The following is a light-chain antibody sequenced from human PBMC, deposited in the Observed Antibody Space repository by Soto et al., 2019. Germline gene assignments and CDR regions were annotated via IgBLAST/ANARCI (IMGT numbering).Light chain of an antibody. Sequence: DVQMTQSPSSLSASVGDRVTITCRASQSINNWLAWYQQKPGKAPKFLIYDASTLETGVPSRFSGSASGTEFTLTISGLQPEDVASYYCQQYDTYPLTFGGGTRVEFK. J-gene: IGKJ4*01. V-gene: IGKV1-5*01. CDR3: QQYDTYPLT. CDR2: DAS. CDR1: QSINNW.